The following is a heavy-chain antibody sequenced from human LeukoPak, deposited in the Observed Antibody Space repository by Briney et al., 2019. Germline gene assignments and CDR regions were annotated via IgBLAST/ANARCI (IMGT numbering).Heavy chain of an antibody. CDR1: SSYW. Sequence: SSYWMSWVRQAPGKGLEWIGSIYYSGSTYYNPSLKSRVTISVDTSKNQFSLKLSSVTAADTAVYYCARVYYDSSGYSPIDYWGQGTLVTVSS. J-gene: IGHJ4*02. V-gene: IGHV4-39*01. D-gene: IGHD3-22*01. CDR2: IYYSGST. CDR3: ARVYYDSSGYSPIDY.